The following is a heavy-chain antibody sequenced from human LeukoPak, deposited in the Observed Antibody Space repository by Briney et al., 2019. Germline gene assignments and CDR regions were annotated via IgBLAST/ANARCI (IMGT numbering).Heavy chain of an antibody. J-gene: IGHJ4*02. D-gene: IGHD3-22*01. CDR3: ARQRDSSSDY. V-gene: IGHV5-51*01. Sequence: GGSLKISCKGSGYRFTSYWIGWGRQMPGKGLEGMGIIYPGDSDTRYSPSFQGQVTISADKSISTAYLQWSSLKASDTAMYYCARQRDSSSDYWGQGTLVTVSS. CDR2: IYPGDSDT. CDR1: GYRFTSYW.